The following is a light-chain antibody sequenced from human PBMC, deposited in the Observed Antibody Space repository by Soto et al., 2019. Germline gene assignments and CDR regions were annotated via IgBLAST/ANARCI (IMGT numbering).Light chain of an antibody. CDR3: QRYGYSPTLFA. CDR1: QTISSSF. Sequence: SVLTQSPGTLSLSPGERAALSCKASQTISSSFLAWYQQKPGQAPRLLLYGASTRAPGIPDRFSGSGSGTDFTLIISSLEPEDSAVYYCQRYGYSPTLFAFGPGTKVEIK. V-gene: IGKV3-20*01. J-gene: IGKJ3*01. CDR2: GAS.